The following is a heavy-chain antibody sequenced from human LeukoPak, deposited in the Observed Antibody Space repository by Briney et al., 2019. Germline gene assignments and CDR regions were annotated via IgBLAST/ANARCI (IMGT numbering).Heavy chain of an antibody. CDR1: GVSISNYY. CDR2: IHSNGNT. J-gene: IGHJ5*02. CDR3: ARHDNYGDYTLGS. Sequence: SETLSLACTVSGVSISNYYWGWIRQSPGKGLEFIGYIHSNGNTKYNPSIKSRVTMSIDTSKNQFSLTLTSVTAADTAVYYCARHDNYGDYTLGSWGQGTLVAVSS. D-gene: IGHD4-17*01. V-gene: IGHV4-59*08.